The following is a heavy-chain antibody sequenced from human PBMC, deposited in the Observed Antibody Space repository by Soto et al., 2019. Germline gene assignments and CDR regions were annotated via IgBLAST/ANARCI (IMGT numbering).Heavy chain of an antibody. D-gene: IGHD3-10*01. CDR2: IYYSGST. CDR1: GGSISSSSYY. CDR3: ARAYYYGSGSYTYYYYMDV. Sequence: SETLSLTCTVSGGSISSSSYYWGWIRQPPGKGLEWIGSIYYSGSTYYNPSLKSRVTISVDTSKDQFSLKLSSVTAADTAVYYCARAYYYGSGSYTYYYYMDVWGKGTTVTVSS. V-gene: IGHV4-39*01. J-gene: IGHJ6*03.